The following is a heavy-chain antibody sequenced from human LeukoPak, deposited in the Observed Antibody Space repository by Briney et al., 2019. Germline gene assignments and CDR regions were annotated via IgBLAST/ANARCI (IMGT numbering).Heavy chain of an antibody. CDR1: GFTFSNYW. V-gene: IGHV3-7*01. CDR3: ARVPSDIVVVPAARPHFPHYYFDY. D-gene: IGHD2-2*01. Sequence: GGSLRLSCAAPGFTFSNYWMSWVRQAPGKGLEWVANIKQDGSEKYYVDSVKGRFTISRDNAKNSLYLQMNSLRAEDTAVYYCARVPSDIVVVPAARPHFPHYYFDYWGQGTLVTVSS. CDR2: IKQDGSEK. J-gene: IGHJ4*02.